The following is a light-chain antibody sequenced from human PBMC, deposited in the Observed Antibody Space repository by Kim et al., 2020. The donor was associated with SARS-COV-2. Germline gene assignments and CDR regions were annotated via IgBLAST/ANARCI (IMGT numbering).Light chain of an antibody. CDR1: QDISIN. Sequence: EILLTQSPDTLSVSPWERATLSCRASQDISINLAWYQQKPGQAPRLLIHGASTRATGIPGRFRGSGSGTEFTLTINSLQSEDFAVYFCQHYHNWPITFGQGTRMEIK. V-gene: IGKV3-15*01. J-gene: IGKJ5*01. CDR2: GAS. CDR3: QHYHNWPIT.